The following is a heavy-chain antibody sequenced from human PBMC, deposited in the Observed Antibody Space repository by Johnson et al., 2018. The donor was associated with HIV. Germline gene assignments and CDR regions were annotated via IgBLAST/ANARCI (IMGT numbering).Heavy chain of an antibody. CDR2: IGTAGDT. D-gene: IGHD7-27*01. J-gene: IGHJ3*02. Sequence: VQLVESGGGLVQPGGSLRLSCAASGFTFSSYDMHWVRQATGKGLEWVSAIGTAGDTYYPGSVKGRFTISRENAKNSLYLQMNSLRAGGTAVYYCARGLTGDDAFDIWGQGTMVTVSS. CDR3: ARGLTGDDAFDI. CDR1: GFTFSSYD. V-gene: IGHV3-13*01.